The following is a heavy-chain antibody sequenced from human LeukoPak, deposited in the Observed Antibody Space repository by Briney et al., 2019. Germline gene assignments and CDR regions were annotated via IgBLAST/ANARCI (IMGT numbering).Heavy chain of an antibody. D-gene: IGHD3-3*01. CDR1: GGTFSSYT. CDR3: ARSRDYDFWSDYYPFDY. J-gene: IGHJ4*02. Sequence: SVKVSCKASGGTFSSYTISWVRQAPGQGLEWMGRIIPILGIANYAQKFQGRVTITADKSTSTAYMELSSLRSEDTAVYYCARSRDYDFWSDYYPFDYWGQGTLVTVSS. CDR2: IIPILGIA. V-gene: IGHV1-69*02.